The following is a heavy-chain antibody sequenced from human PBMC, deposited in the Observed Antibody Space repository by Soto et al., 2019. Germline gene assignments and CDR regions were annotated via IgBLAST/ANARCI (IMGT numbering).Heavy chain of an antibody. J-gene: IGHJ4*02. D-gene: IGHD3-9*01. V-gene: IGHV1-3*01. CDR3: ARDGYFDWINFDY. CDR2: INAGNGNT. CDR1: GYTFTSYA. Sequence: QVQLVQSGAEVKKPGASVKVSCKASGYTFTSYAMHWVRQAPGQRLEWMGWINAGNGNTKYSQKFQGRDTITRDTSASTAYMELSSLRSEDTAVYYCARDGYFDWINFDYWGQGTLVTVSS.